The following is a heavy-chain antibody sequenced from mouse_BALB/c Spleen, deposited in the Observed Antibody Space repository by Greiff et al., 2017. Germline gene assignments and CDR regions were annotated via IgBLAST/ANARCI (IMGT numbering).Heavy chain of an antibody. J-gene: IGHJ2*01. V-gene: IGHV1S56*01. Sequence: VQLQQSGAELVKPGASVKLSCKASGYTFTSYDINWVRQRPEQGLEWIGWIFPGDGSTKYNEKFKGKATLTTDKSSSTAYMQLSRLTSEDSAVYFWGRYPDYYGRSFDYRGQGTNPTVSS. CDR1: GYTFTSYD. CDR3: GRYPDYYGRSFDY. CDR2: IFPGDGST. D-gene: IGHD1-1*01.